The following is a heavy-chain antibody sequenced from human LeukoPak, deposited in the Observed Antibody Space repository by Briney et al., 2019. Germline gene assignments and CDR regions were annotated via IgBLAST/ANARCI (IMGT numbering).Heavy chain of an antibody. D-gene: IGHD1-14*01. CDR2: ILSSGST. Sequence: GSLTLSCAVSGFTFSNVWMSWIRQSPGKGLEWIGYILSSGSTNYNPSVKSRVTISVDTSRNQFSLKLRSVTAADTAVYYCARTNQISETAFDIWGQGTMVIVSS. V-gene: IGHV4-59*01. CDR1: GFTFSNVW. J-gene: IGHJ3*02. CDR3: ARTNQISETAFDI.